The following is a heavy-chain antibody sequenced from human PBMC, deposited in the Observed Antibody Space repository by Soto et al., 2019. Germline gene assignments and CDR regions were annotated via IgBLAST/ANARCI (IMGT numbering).Heavy chain of an antibody. D-gene: IGHD6-13*01. CDR3: VRGIAEADNGFDV. V-gene: IGHV6-1*01. Sequence: SQTLSLTCAISGDSVSSNSAAWNWIRQSPSRGLEWLGRTYYRSKWYNNYAVSVKSRITINPDTSKNQFSLQLDSVTPEDTAVCYCVRGIAEADNGFDVSGRGTMDTVSS. CDR2: TYYRSKWYN. CDR1: GDSVSSNSAA. J-gene: IGHJ3*01.